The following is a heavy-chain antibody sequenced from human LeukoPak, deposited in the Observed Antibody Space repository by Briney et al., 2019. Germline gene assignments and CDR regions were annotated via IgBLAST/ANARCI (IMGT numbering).Heavy chain of an antibody. CDR3: ARDRGDGYNFNDAFDI. D-gene: IGHD5-24*01. V-gene: IGHV3-23*01. CDR1: GFTFSSYA. Sequence: GGSLRLSCAASGFTFSSYAMSWVRQAPGKGLEWVSTISGSGGSTYHADSVKGRFTISRDNSKNTLYLQMNSLRAEGTAVYYCARDRGDGYNFNDAFDIWGQGTMVTVSS. J-gene: IGHJ3*02. CDR2: ISGSGGST.